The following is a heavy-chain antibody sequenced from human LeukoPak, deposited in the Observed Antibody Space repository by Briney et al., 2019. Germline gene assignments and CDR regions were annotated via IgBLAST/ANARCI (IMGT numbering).Heavy chain of an antibody. Sequence: GGSLRLSCAASGFTFRTYAMHWVRQAPGKGLEWVAFIPFDGSNKQDADSVEGRFTISGDNSKNTLYLQMDSLRTEDTAVYYCAKGRSGGSWAFDIWGQGTMVTVSS. V-gene: IGHV3-30*02. CDR2: IPFDGSNK. J-gene: IGHJ3*02. D-gene: IGHD1-26*01. CDR3: AKGRSGGSWAFDI. CDR1: GFTFRTYA.